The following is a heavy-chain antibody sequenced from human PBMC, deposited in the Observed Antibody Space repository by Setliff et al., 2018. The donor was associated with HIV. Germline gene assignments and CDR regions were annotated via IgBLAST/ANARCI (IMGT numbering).Heavy chain of an antibody. Sequence: GASVKVSCKASGYTFTNYYMHWVRQAPGQGLEWMGIINPNDGATTYAQKFKGRVTITADKSTSTVYMELRSLRSEDTAVYYCARDHDSSAYTYFDYWGQGTLVTVS. J-gene: IGHJ4*02. CDR2: INPNDGAT. CDR3: ARDHDSSAYTYFDY. V-gene: IGHV1-46*01. CDR1: GYTFTNYY. D-gene: IGHD3-22*01.